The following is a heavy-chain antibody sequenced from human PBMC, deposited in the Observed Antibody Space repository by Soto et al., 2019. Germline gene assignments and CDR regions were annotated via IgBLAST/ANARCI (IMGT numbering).Heavy chain of an antibody. Sequence: ASVKVSCKASGYTFTSYYMHWVRQAPGQGLEWMGIINPNSGGTNYAQKFQGWVTMTRDTSISTAYMELSRLRSDDTAVYYCARDFSATKNWFDPWGQGTLVTVSS. J-gene: IGHJ5*02. CDR2: INPNSGGT. CDR3: ARDFSATKNWFDP. CDR1: GYTFTSYY. V-gene: IGHV1-2*04. D-gene: IGHD2-8*01.